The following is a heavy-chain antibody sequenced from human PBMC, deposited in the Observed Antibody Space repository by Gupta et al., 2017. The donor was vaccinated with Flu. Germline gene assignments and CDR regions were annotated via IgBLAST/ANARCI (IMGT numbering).Heavy chain of an antibody. V-gene: IGHV3-33*01. J-gene: IGHJ6*02. CDR1: GFTFSSYG. CDR2: IWYDGSNK. CDR3: AREEVVAAPNLHYYYYGMDV. D-gene: IGHD2-15*01. Sequence: QVQLVESGGGVVQPGRSLRLSCAASGFTFSSYGMHGVRQAPGKGLEWVAVIWYDGSNKYYADSVKGRFTISRDNSKNTLYLQMNSLRAEDTAVYYCAREEVVAAPNLHYYYYGMDVWGQGTTVTVSS.